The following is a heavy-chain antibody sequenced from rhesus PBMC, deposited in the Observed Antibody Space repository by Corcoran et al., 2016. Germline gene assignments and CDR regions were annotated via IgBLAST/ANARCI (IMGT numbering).Heavy chain of an antibody. V-gene: IGHV4S7*01. D-gene: IGHD2-21*01. CDR1: GDSISSDY. CDR3: AKYCSGTGCGYFEF. CDR2: IYGVSGST. J-gene: IGHJ1*01. Sequence: QVQLQESGPGLVKPSETLSLTCVVSGDSISSDYWGWVRQAPGKGLEWIVYIYGVSGSTNYNPSLKSRVTISTDTSKNQFSLKLTSVTAADTAIYYCAKYCSGTGCGYFEFWGQGALVTVSS.